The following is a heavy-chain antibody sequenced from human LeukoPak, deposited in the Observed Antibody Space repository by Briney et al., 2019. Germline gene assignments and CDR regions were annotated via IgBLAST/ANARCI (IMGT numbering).Heavy chain of an antibody. D-gene: IGHD1-26*01. J-gene: IGHJ4*02. CDR3: ARDGGSYSRSPGFDY. CDR1: GFTFSSYS. CDR2: ISSSSSYI. V-gene: IGHV3-21*01. Sequence: PGRSLRLSCAVSGFTFSSYSMNCVPQAPGKGLECVSSISSSSSYIYYADSVKGRFTISRDNAKNSLYLQMNSLRAEDTAVYYCARDGGSYSRSPGFDYWGQGNVVTVSS.